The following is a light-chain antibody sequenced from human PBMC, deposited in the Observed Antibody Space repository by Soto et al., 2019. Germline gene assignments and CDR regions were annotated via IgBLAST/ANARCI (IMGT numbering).Light chain of an antibody. CDR3: QQYGSSST. Sequence: GLSQSAGTLSLSPGERATLSCRASQSVSSSYLAWYQQKPGQAPRLLIYGASSRPTGIPDRFSGSGSGKDFTLTISRLEPEDFAVYYCQQYGSSSTFGQGTRLEIK. J-gene: IGKJ5*01. CDR2: GAS. V-gene: IGKV3-20*01. CDR1: QSVSSSY.